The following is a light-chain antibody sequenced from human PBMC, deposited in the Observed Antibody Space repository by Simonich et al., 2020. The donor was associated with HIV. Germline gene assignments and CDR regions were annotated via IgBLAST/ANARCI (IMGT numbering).Light chain of an antibody. CDR2: DFS. CDR3: CSYAGSNIVV. CDR1: SSDVGDYNY. V-gene: IGLV2-14*03. J-gene: IGLJ2*01. Sequence: QSALTQPASVSGSPGQSITISCTGISSDVGDYNYVSWYQQTPGKAPKLILYDFSNRPSGVSNRFSGFKSGNTASLTISGLQAEDEAAYYCCSYAGSNIVVFGGGTKLTVL.